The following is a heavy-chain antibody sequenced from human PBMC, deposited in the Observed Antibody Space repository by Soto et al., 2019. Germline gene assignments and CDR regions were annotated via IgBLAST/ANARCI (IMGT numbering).Heavy chain of an antibody. D-gene: IGHD1-26*01. V-gene: IGHV4-30-4*01. J-gene: IGHJ4*02. Sequence: SETLSLTCTVSGGSIRSGDNYWSWIRQPPGKGLEWIGYIYYRGSTYYNQSLKSRVTISVDTSMNQFSLTLTSVTAADTAVYYCARDPARGGGSYLGYFDYWGQGTPVTVSS. CDR2: IYYRGST. CDR3: ARDPARGGGSYLGYFDY. CDR1: GGSIRSGDNY.